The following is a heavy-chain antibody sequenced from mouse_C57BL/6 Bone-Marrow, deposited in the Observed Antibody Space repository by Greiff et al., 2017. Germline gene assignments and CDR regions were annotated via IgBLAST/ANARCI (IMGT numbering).Heavy chain of an antibody. CDR2: ISSGSSTI. CDR3: ARPVITTVVATRYAMDY. V-gene: IGHV5-17*01. D-gene: IGHD1-1*01. J-gene: IGHJ4*01. Sequence: VQLQQSGGGLVKPGGSLKLSCAASGFTFSDYGMHWVRQAPEKGLEWVAYISSGSSTIYYADTVKGRFTISRDNAKNTLFRQMPSLRSEDTAMYYCARPVITTVVATRYAMDYWGQGTSVTVSS. CDR1: GFTFSDYG.